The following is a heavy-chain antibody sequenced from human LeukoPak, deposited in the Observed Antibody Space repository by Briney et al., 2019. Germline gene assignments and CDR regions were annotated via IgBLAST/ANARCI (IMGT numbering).Heavy chain of an antibody. J-gene: IGHJ6*03. CDR2: ISGSGGST. CDR1: GFTFSNYA. V-gene: IGHV3-23*01. Sequence: GGSLRLSCAASGFTFSNYAMHWVRQAPGKGLEWVSAISGSGGSTYYADSVKGLFTISRDNSKNTLYLQMNSLRAEDTAVYYCAKSSWYCGGDCYSYYYYYMDVWGKGTTVTVSS. D-gene: IGHD2-21*02. CDR3: AKSSWYCGGDCYSYYYYYMDV.